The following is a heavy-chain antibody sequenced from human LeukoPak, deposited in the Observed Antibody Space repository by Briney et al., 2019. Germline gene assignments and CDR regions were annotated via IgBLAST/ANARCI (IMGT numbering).Heavy chain of an antibody. Sequence: SVKVSCKASGGTFSSYAISWGRQAPGQGLEWMGGIIPIFGTANYAQKFQGRVTITTDESTSTAYMELSSLRSEDTDVYYCARDLITMISAFDIWGQGTMVTVSS. J-gene: IGHJ3*02. CDR1: GGTFSSYA. CDR2: IIPIFGTA. CDR3: ARDLITMISAFDI. D-gene: IGHD3-22*01. V-gene: IGHV1-69*05.